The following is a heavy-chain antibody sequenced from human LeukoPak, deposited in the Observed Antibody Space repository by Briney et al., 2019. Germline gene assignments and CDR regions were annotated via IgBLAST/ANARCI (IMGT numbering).Heavy chain of an antibody. V-gene: IGHV3-74*01. CDR2: INPNGKIT. CDR1: GFIFGNYW. J-gene: IGHJ4*02. D-gene: IGHD4-17*01. Sequence: GGPRGFSCAASGFIFGNYWFLGFPKVPGKDLVWVARINPNGKITTYTDSVKGRFTISRDNAKNTLYLQMNSLSAEDTAVYYCARDFAGDRDYWGQGTLVTVSS. CDR3: ARDFAGDRDY.